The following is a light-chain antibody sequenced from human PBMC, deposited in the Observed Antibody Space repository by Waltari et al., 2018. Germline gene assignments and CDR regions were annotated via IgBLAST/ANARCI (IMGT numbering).Light chain of an antibody. J-gene: IGKJ1*01. CDR3: MPALQTPCT. CDR1: SLLHSSGNPF. Sequence: SLLHSSGNPFLDLYLQKPRQSPQLLIYFVSKRASGVPDRFSGSGAGTDFTLKISRVEAEDVGVYFCMPALQTPCTFGQGTKVDIK. CDR2: FVS. V-gene: IGKV2-28*01.